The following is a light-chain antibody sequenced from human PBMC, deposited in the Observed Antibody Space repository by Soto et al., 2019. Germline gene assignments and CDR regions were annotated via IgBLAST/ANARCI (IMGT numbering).Light chain of an antibody. CDR3: QQYNNWPRT. Sequence: EIVMTQSPATLSVSPGERATLSCRASQSVSSNLAWYHQKPGQAPRLLIYGASTRATGIPARFSGSGSGTEFTLTISSLQSEDFADYYCQQYNNWPRTFGQGTKVEI. V-gene: IGKV3-15*01. CDR2: GAS. CDR1: QSVSSN. J-gene: IGKJ1*01.